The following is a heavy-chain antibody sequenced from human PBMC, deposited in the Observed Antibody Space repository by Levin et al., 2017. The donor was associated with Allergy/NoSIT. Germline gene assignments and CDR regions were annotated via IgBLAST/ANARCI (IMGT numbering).Heavy chain of an antibody. CDR2: IKQDGSEK. CDR1: GFTFSSFW. Sequence: GGSLRLSCAASGFTFSSFWMSWVRQAPGKGLEWVANIKQDGSEKYYVDSVKGRFTISRDNAKNSLYLQMNSLRAEDTAVYYCARDQYCSGGNCYFYWGQGTLVTVSS. D-gene: IGHD2-15*01. J-gene: IGHJ4*02. CDR3: ARDQYCSGGNCYFY. V-gene: IGHV3-7*01.